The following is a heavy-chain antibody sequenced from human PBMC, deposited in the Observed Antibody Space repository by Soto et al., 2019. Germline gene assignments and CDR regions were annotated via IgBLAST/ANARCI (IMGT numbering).Heavy chain of an antibody. CDR1: GYDFTDHY. J-gene: IGHJ4*02. CDR2: ISPDGGST. CDR3: ARAPRGGVIIVITSAQIDY. D-gene: IGHD3-3*01. Sequence: QVQLVQSGAEVRKPGASVKVSCKASGYDFTDHYIHWVRQAPGQGLECMGVISPDGGSTRYSQKFQASITLTRDTSTSTVYMELSSLRSEDTAVYFCARAPRGGVIIVITSAQIDYWGQGTLVTVSS. V-gene: IGHV1-46*01.